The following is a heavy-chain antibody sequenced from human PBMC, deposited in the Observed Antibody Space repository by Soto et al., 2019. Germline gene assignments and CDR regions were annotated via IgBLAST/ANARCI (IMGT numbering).Heavy chain of an antibody. J-gene: IGHJ4*02. CDR1: RVSFRSYA. D-gene: IGHD5-12*01. Sequence: SRRLSCVASRVSFRSYAMIWVRQAPGKGLEWVSGINPSGGSTFYADSVRGRFTISRDNAKNTLYLQMNSLRVDDTAKYYCVKEWTPRRAFDYWGQGTPVTVSS. CDR3: VKEWTPRRAFDY. V-gene: IGHV3-23*01. CDR2: INPSGGST.